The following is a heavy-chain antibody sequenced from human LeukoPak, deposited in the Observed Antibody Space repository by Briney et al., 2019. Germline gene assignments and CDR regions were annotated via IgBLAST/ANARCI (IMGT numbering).Heavy chain of an antibody. V-gene: IGHV3-73*01. CDR3: TRYRGASGYFDAFDV. Sequence: GGSLRLSCAASGFTFSGSAMHWVRQASGKGLEWVGRIRSKANSYATAYAASVKGRFTISRDDSNNMAYLQMNSLDTEDTAVYYCTRYRGASGYFDAFDVWGQGTMVTVSS. D-gene: IGHD3-10*01. CDR2: IRSKANSYAT. CDR1: GFTFSGSA. J-gene: IGHJ3*01.